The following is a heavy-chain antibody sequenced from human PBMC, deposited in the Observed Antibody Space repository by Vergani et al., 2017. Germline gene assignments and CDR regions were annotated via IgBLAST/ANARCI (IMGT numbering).Heavy chain of an antibody. V-gene: IGHV3-21*04. CDR2: ISSSSSYI. Sequence: EVQLVESGGGLVKPGGSLRLSCAASGFTFSSYSMNWVRQAPGKGLEWVSSISSSSSYIYYADSVKGRFTISRDNAKNSLYLQMNSLRAEDTALYNCARALLPYYDSSGYYSGGNWFDPWGQGTLVTVSS. CDR3: ARALLPYYDSSGYYSGGNWFDP. CDR1: GFTFSSYS. D-gene: IGHD3-22*01. J-gene: IGHJ5*02.